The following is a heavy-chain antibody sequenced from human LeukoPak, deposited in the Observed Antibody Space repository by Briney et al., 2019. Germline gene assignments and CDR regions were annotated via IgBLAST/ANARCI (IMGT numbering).Heavy chain of an antibody. J-gene: IGHJ4*02. D-gene: IGHD1-26*01. Sequence: SETLSLTCTVSGGSISSYYWSWIRQPAGKGLEWIGRIYTSGSTNYNPSLKSRVTMSVDTSKNQFSLKLTSVTAADTAVYYRARGPLPRGSYAIDYWGQGTLVTVSP. CDR2: IYTSGST. CDR1: GGSISSYY. CDR3: ARGPLPRGSYAIDY. V-gene: IGHV4-4*07.